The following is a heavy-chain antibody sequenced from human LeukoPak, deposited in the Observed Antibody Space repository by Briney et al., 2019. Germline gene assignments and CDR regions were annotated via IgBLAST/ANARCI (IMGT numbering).Heavy chain of an antibody. CDR2: INPSSGGT. CDR1: GYTFTGFY. V-gene: IGHV1-2*02. D-gene: IGHD3-10*01. Sequence: ASVKVSCKASGYTFTGFYHWVRQAPGPGLEWMGWINPSSGGTNYAQKFQGRITMTRDTSISTAYMELTRLRSDDTAIYYCTRDYGSGEGWFDPWGQGTLVTVSS. J-gene: IGHJ5*02. CDR3: TRDYGSGEGWFDP.